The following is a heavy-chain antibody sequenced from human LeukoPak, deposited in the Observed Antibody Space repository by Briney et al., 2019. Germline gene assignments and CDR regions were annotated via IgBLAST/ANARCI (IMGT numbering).Heavy chain of an antibody. J-gene: IGHJ4*02. V-gene: IGHV3-9*01. CDR3: AKDNRRHYTSGPNPDSLH. D-gene: IGHD6-19*01. Sequence: PGRSLGLSCVASGFTFDDYAMHWVRQAPGKGLEWVSGISWNSGSIGYADSVKGRFTISRDNAKNSLYLQMNSLRVGDTAFYYCAKDNRRHYTSGPNPDSLHWGQGALVTVSS. CDR2: ISWNSGSI. CDR1: GFTFDDYA.